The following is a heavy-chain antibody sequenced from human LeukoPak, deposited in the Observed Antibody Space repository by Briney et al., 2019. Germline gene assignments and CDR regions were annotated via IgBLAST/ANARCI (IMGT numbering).Heavy chain of an antibody. CDR1: GFTFSSYG. CDR3: ALLKGGDF. V-gene: IGHV3-30*03. CDR2: TSHDGRDN. Sequence: GGSLRLSCAASGFTFSSYGMHWVRQAPGKGLEWVAVTSHDGRDNYCADSVKGRFDVSRDNSKNTLYLQMNSLRAEDTAVYYCALLKGGDFWGQGTMVTVSS. J-gene: IGHJ3*01.